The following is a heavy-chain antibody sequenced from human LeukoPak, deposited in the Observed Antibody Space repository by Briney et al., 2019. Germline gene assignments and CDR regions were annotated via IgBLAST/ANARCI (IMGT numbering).Heavy chain of an antibody. Sequence: GASVKVSCKASGYTFTGYYMHWVRQAPGQGLEWMGRINPNSGGTNYARKFQGRVTMTRDTSISTAYMELSRLRSDDTAVYYCAKDDARGYYGMDVWGQGTTVTVSS. D-gene: IGHD6-6*01. CDR2: INPNSGGT. J-gene: IGHJ6*02. CDR1: GYTFTGYY. CDR3: AKDDARGYYGMDV. V-gene: IGHV1-2*06.